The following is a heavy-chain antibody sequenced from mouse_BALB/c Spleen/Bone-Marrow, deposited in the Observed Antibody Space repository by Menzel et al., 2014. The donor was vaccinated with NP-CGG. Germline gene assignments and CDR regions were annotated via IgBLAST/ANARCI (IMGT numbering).Heavy chain of an antibody. J-gene: IGHJ2*01. CDR2: ISSGGTP. D-gene: IGHD1-1*02. V-gene: IGHV5-6-5*01. CDR3: ARDRGYAGSSGCFVWNYYFNL. CDR1: CFFLSNYA. Sequence: LESGGRLVTLGTSPTLSSTASCFFLSNYAMGWVRHAPGKGLDWIGIISSGGTPYYSNWARARFAISKTSTTVDLTITSPATRDTAAYFCARDRGYAGSSGCFVWNYYFNLWSQGT.